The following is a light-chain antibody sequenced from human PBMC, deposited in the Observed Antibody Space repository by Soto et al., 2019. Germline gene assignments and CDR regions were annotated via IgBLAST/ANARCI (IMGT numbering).Light chain of an antibody. CDR1: SSDVGAYTS. CDR3: SSYTSDNRDYV. J-gene: IGLJ1*01. Sequence: QSVLTQPASVSGSPGQSITISCTGTSSDVGAYTSVSWHQHHPGKAPKVMIYEVNKRPSGISNRFSGSKSVNTASLTISGLQPEDEAHYYCSSYTSDNRDYVFGTGTKVTVL. V-gene: IGLV2-14*01. CDR2: EVN.